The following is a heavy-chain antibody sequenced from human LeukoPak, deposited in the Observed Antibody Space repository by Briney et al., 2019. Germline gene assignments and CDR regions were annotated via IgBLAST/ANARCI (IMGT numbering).Heavy chain of an antibody. V-gene: IGHV4-4*07. Sequence: PSETLSPTCTVSGGSISSYYWSWIRQPAGKGLEWIWRTYTSGSTNYNPSLKSRVTMSVDTSKNQFFLKLSSVTAADTAVYYCASGYSSSWHYFDYWGQGTLVTVSS. CDR3: ASGYSSSWHYFDY. D-gene: IGHD6-13*01. J-gene: IGHJ4*02. CDR1: GGSISSYY. CDR2: TYTSGST.